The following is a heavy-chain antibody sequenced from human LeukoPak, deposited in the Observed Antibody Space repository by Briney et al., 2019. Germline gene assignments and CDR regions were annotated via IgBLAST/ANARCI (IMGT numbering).Heavy chain of an antibody. J-gene: IGHJ5*02. CDR3: ARDRGVGAISPINWFDP. D-gene: IGHD1-26*01. Sequence: GGSLRLSCAASGFTFSSYAMHWVRQAPGRGLEWVAVISYDGSNKYYADSVKGRFTISRDNSKNTLYLQMNSLRAEDTAVYYCARDRGVGAISPINWFDPWGQGTLVTVSS. V-gene: IGHV3-30-3*01. CDR1: GFTFSSYA. CDR2: ISYDGSNK.